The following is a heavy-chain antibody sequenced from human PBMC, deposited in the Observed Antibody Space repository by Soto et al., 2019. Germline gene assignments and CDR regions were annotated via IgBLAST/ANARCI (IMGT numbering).Heavy chain of an antibody. CDR1: GGSISSGSYY. CDR2: IYYSGGT. V-gene: IGHV4-61*01. J-gene: IGHJ4*02. D-gene: IGHD6-19*01. Sequence: KPSETLSLTCTVSGGSISSGSYYWGWIRQPPGKGLEWIGYIYYSGGTNYNPSLKSRVTISVDTSNNQFSLKLSSVTAADTAVYYCARAWGSSGWYDYWGQGTLVTVS. CDR3: ARAWGSSGWYDY.